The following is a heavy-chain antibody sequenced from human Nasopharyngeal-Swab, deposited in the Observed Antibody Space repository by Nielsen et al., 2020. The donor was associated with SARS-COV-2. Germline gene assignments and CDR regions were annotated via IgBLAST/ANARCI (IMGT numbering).Heavy chain of an antibody. D-gene: IGHD3-3*01. Sequence: LSLTCAASGFTFSSYAMHWVRQAPGKGLEWVAVISYDGSNKYYADSVKGRFTISRDNSKNTLYLQMNSLRAEDTAVYYCARTDFWSGYYFDSWGQGTLVTVSS. V-gene: IGHV3-30*04. CDR2: ISYDGSNK. J-gene: IGHJ4*02. CDR1: GFTFSSYA. CDR3: ARTDFWSGYYFDS.